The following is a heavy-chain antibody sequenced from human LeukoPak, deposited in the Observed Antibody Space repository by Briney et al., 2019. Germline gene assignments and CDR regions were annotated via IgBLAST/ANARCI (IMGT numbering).Heavy chain of an antibody. Sequence: PGGSLRLSCAASGFTFSSYGMHWVRQAPGKGLEWVAVISYDGSNKYYADSVKGRFTISRDNSKNTLYLQMNSLRAEDTAVYYCAKDQGPQYDSSVDYWGQGTLVTVSS. D-gene: IGHD3-22*01. CDR1: GFTFSSYG. CDR2: ISYDGSNK. J-gene: IGHJ4*02. CDR3: AKDQGPQYDSSVDY. V-gene: IGHV3-30*18.